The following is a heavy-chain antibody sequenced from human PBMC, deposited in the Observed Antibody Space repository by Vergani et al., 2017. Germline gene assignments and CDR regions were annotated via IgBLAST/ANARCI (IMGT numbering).Heavy chain of an antibody. CDR1: GFTFSSYS. D-gene: IGHD3-22*01. J-gene: IGHJ3*02. Sequence: EVQLVESGGGLVQPGGSLRLSCAASGFTFSSYSMNWVRQAPGKGLEWVSYISSSSSTIYYADSVKGRFTISRDNAKNSLYLQMNSLRAEDTAVYYCARGLIVVVTPSYDIWGQGTMVTVSS. CDR2: ISSSSSTI. CDR3: ARGLIVVVTPSYDI. V-gene: IGHV3-48*01.